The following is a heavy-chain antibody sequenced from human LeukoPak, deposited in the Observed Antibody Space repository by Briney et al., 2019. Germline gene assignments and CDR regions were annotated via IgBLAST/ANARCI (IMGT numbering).Heavy chain of an antibody. Sequence: SETLSLTCTVSGGSISSYYWSWIRQPPGKGLEWIGYIYYSGSTNYIPSLKSRVTISVDTSKNQFSLKLSSVTAADTAVYYCARHGGYCSGGSCYYDDYFDYWGQGTLVTVSS. D-gene: IGHD2-15*01. J-gene: IGHJ4*02. CDR1: GGSISSYY. CDR3: ARHGGYCSGGSCYYDDYFDY. CDR2: IYYSGST. V-gene: IGHV4-59*08.